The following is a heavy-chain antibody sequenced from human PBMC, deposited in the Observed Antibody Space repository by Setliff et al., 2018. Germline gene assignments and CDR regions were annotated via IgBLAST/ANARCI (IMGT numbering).Heavy chain of an antibody. D-gene: IGHD3-3*01. CDR1: GGSISDNGYF. J-gene: IGHJ6*03. V-gene: IGHV4-61*05. Sequence: PSETLSLTCTVPGGSISDNGYFWGWVRQPPGKGLEWIGHIYTSWSTNYNPSLKSRVTMSVDTTKNQFSLKLTSVTAADTAVYYCARVSGFLYVDVWGKGTTVTVSS. CDR2: IYTSWST. CDR3: ARVSGFLYVDV.